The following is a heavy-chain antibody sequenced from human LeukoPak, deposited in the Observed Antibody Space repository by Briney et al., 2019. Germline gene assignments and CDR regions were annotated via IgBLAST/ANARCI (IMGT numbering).Heavy chain of an antibody. Sequence: SETRSLTCTVSGGSISSYYWSWIRQPPGKGLEWIGYIYYSGSTNYNPSLKSRVTISVDTSKNQFSLKLSSVTAADTAVYYCARDVADYMDVWGKGTTVTVSS. J-gene: IGHJ6*03. V-gene: IGHV4-59*01. CDR3: ARDVADYMDV. CDR2: IYYSGST. CDR1: GGSISSYY.